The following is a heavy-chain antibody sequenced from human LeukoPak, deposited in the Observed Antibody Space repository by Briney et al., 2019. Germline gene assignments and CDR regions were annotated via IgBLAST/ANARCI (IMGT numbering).Heavy chain of an antibody. CDR1: GGTFSSYA. D-gene: IGHD2-15*01. V-gene: IGHV1-69*06. CDR3: ARDGCSGGSCYSGFYY. J-gene: IGHJ4*02. CDR2: IIPIFGTA. Sequence: AVKVSCKAPGGTFSSYAISWVRQAPGQGLEWMGGIIPIFGTANYAQKFQGRVTITADKSTSTAYMELSSLRSEDTAVYYCARDGCSGGSCYSGFYYWGQGTLVTVSS.